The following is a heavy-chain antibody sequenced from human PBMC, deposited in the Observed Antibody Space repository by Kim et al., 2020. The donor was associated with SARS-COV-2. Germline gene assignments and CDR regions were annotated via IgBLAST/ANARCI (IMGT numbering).Heavy chain of an antibody. CDR3: AREFPPLDY. J-gene: IGHJ4*02. Sequence: GGSLRLSCAGTGFSLTTYPINWVRQAQGKGLEWVSSISSTGDYQYYADSVRGRFIISRDNAQNSVSLQMNSLTAEDTALYYCAREFPPLDYWSPGTLVTVSS. V-gene: IGHV3-21*01. CDR2: ISSTGDYQ. CDR1: GFSLTTYP.